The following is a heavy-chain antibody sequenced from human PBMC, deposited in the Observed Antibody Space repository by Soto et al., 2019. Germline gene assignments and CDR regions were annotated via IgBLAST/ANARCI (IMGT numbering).Heavy chain of an antibody. D-gene: IGHD3-9*01. CDR2: ISAYNGNT. Sequence: QVQLVQCGAEVKKPGASVKVSCKASGYTFTSYGISWVRQAPGQGLEWMGWISAYNGNTNYAQKLQGRVTMTTDTSTSTAYMELRSLRSDDTAVYYCARGALRYFDWLLFEGDFDYWGQGTLVTVSS. CDR1: GYTFTSYG. J-gene: IGHJ4*02. V-gene: IGHV1-18*01. CDR3: ARGALRYFDWLLFEGDFDY.